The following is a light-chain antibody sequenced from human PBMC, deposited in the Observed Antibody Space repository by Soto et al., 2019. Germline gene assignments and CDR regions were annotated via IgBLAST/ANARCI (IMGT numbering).Light chain of an antibody. CDR1: SSDIGAYDY. J-gene: IGLJ1*01. Sequence: QSALTQPASLSGSPGQSITISCTGTSSDIGAYDYVSWFQQHPGKAPKLMISEVNNRPSGVSNRFSGSKSGNTAYLTISGLQVEDEAEYFCLSFPPTCPHVLCTGTNAAVL. CDR2: EVN. V-gene: IGLV2-14*01. CDR3: LSFPPTCPHV.